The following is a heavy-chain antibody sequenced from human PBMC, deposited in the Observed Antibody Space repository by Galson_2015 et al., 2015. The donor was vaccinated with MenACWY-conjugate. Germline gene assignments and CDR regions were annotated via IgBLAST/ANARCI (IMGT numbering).Heavy chain of an antibody. D-gene: IGHD6-13*01. Sequence: SLRLSCAVSGFTFSSCCLSWVRQAPGKGLEWVSYIRRNGSTISYADSVKGRFTISRDNAKNTLYLQMNSLRGEDTDVYYCARAYRSSAGTHFVYWGQGTLVTVSS. CDR3: ARAYRSSAGTHFVY. V-gene: IGHV3-48*04. J-gene: IGHJ4*02. CDR1: GFTFSSCC. CDR2: IRRNGSTI.